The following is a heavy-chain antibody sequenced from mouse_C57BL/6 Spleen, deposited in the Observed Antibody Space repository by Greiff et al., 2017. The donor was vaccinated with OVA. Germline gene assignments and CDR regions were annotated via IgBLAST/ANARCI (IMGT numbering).Heavy chain of an antibody. V-gene: IGHV1-26*01. Sequence: EVKLVESGPELVKPGASVKISCKASGYTFTDYYMNWVKQSHGKSLEWIGDINPNNGGTSYNQKFKGKATLTVDKSSSTAYMELRSLTSEDSAVYYCARRGPNFPYAMDYWGQGTSVTVSS. D-gene: IGHD4-1*01. CDR3: ARRGPNFPYAMDY. J-gene: IGHJ4*01. CDR1: GYTFTDYY. CDR2: INPNNGGT.